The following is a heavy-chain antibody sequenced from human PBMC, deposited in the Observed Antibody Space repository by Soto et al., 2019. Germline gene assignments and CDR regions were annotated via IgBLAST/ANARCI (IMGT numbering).Heavy chain of an antibody. Sequence: ASGKVSCKVSGYTLTELSMHWVRQAPGKGLEWMGGFDPEDGETIYAQKFQGRVTMTEDTSTDTAYMELSSLRSEDTAVYYCATWMITFGGLWAFDYWGQGTLVTVSS. J-gene: IGHJ4*02. V-gene: IGHV1-24*01. CDR1: GYTLTELS. D-gene: IGHD3-16*01. CDR3: ATWMITFGGLWAFDY. CDR2: FDPEDGET.